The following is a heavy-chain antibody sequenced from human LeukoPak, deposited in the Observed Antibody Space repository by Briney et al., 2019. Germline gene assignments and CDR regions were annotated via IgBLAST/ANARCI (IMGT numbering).Heavy chain of an antibody. D-gene: IGHD3-16*01. CDR2: INPNSGGT. V-gene: IGHV1-2*02. Sequence: ASVKVSFKASGYTFTGYYMHWVRQAPGQGLEWMGWINPNSGGTNYAQKFQGRVTMTRDTSISTAYMELSRLRSDDTAVYSCARDGLITPYYYYMDVWGKGTTVTVSS. CDR1: GYTFTGYY. J-gene: IGHJ6*03. CDR3: ARDGLITPYYYYMDV.